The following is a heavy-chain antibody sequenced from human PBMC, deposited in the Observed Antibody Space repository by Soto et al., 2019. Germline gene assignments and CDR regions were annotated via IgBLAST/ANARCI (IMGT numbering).Heavy chain of an antibody. Sequence: GGSLRLSCAVSGFTFGGYAMNWVRQAPGKGLEWVSAITGGRGSTYYADSVKGRFTTSRDNSKNTLYLQMNSLRAEGTAKYYCARGNSGYSYVSLDYWGQGTLVTVSS. CDR2: ITGGRGST. J-gene: IGHJ4*02. D-gene: IGHD5-18*01. CDR1: GFTFGGYA. V-gene: IGHV3-23*01. CDR3: ARGNSGYSYVSLDY.